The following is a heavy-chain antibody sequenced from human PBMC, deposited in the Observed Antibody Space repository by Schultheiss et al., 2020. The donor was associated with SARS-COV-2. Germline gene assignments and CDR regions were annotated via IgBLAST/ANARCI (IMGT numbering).Heavy chain of an antibody. CDR3: TTERTYGFDY. J-gene: IGHJ4*02. CDR1: GFTFSSYA. Sequence: GGSLRLSCAASGFTFSSYAMSWVRQAPGKGLEWVGRIKSKNDGGTTDYAAPVKGRFTISRDDSRNTLYLQMNSLKTEDTAVYYCTTERTYGFDYWGQGTRVTVSS. D-gene: IGHD4-17*01. V-gene: IGHV3-15*01. CDR2: IKSKNDGGTT.